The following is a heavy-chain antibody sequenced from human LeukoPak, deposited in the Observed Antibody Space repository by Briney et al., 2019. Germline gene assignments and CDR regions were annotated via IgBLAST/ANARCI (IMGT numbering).Heavy chain of an antibody. CDR2: IYYSGST. CDR1: GVSISSSSYY. D-gene: IGHD3-16*02. Sequence: SETLSLTCTVSGVSISSSSYYWGWIRQPPGKGPEWIGTIYYSGSTYYNPSLKSRVTISLDTSKNQFSLNLSSLTAADTAVYYCARDYRGTYPPGYFDYWGQGTLVTVSS. V-gene: IGHV4-39*07. CDR3: ARDYRGTYPPGYFDY. J-gene: IGHJ4*02.